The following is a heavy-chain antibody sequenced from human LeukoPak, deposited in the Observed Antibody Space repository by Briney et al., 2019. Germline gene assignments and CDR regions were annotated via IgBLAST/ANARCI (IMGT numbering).Heavy chain of an antibody. CDR1: GGSFSDYS. V-gene: IGHV4-34*01. D-gene: IGHD2-21*02. CDR3: ARPAYCGGDCYSMKWFDP. Sequence: PSETLSLTCAVYGGSFSDYSWTWIRQAPGEGLEWIGEINHNGGTNHNPSLVSRVIMSVDTSKNHFSLKLSSGTAADTAVYYCARPAYCGGDCYSMKWFDPWGQGTLVTVSS. CDR2: INHNGGT. J-gene: IGHJ5*02.